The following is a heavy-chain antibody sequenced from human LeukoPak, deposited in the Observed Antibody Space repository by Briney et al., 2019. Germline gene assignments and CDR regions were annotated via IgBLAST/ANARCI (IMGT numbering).Heavy chain of an antibody. CDR1: GFTFSSYT. CDR3: ARDLVVRGRWSWFDP. J-gene: IGHJ5*02. V-gene: IGHV3-21*01. Sequence: GGSLRLSCAASGFTFSSYTMNWVRQAPGKGLEWVSSISSRSSYIYYADSVKGRFTISRDNAKDSLYLQMNSLRVEDMAVYYCARDLVVRGRWSWFDPRGQGTLVTVSS. D-gene: IGHD3-10*01. CDR2: ISSRSSYI.